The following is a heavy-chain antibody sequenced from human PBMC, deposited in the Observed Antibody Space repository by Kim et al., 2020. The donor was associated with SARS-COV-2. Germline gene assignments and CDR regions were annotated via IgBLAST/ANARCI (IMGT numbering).Heavy chain of an antibody. J-gene: IGHJ4*02. CDR2: ISAYNGNT. Sequence: ASVKVSCKASGYTFTTYGISWVRQAPGQGLEWMGWISAYNGNTNYAQKLQGRVTMTTDTSTSTAYMELRSLRSDDTAVYYCAIGRGMVVPAAHFDYWGQRTLVTVSS. CDR3: AIGRGMVVPAAHFDY. CDR1: GYTFTTYG. D-gene: IGHD2-2*01. V-gene: IGHV1-18*01.